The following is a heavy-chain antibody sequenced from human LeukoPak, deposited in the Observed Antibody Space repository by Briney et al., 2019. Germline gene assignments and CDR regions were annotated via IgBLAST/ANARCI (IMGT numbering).Heavy chain of an antibody. J-gene: IGHJ4*02. Sequence: PSETLSLTCTVSGGSISSSNYYWGWIRQPPGKGLEWIGSIYYSGSTYYNPSLKSRVTISVDTSKNQFSLKLSSVTAADTAVYYCSHDSTGYRDCWGQGTLVTVSS. D-gene: IGHD3-22*01. V-gene: IGHV4-39*01. CDR2: IYYSGST. CDR3: SHDSTGYRDC. CDR1: GGSISSSNYY.